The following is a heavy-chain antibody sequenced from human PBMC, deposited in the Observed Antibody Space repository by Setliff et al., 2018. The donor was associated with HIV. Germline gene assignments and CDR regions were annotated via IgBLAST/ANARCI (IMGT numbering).Heavy chain of an antibody. D-gene: IGHD3-10*01. V-gene: IGHV4-34*01. CDR3: ARDNSYYYGSGSHYWYGMDV. Sequence: ASETLSLTCAVYGGSFGAYYWSWTRQSPGKGLEWIGAINHGGSTNYNPSLKSRVTISLDTSKNQFSLKLSSVTASDTAVYYCARDNSYYYGSGSHYWYGMDVWGQGTTVTVSS. CDR1: GGSFGAYY. J-gene: IGHJ6*01. CDR2: INHGGST.